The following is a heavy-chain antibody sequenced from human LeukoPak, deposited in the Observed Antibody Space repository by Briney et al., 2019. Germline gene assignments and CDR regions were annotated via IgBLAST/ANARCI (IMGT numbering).Heavy chain of an antibody. CDR3: AKSRVATGTFYFDY. V-gene: IGHV3-23*01. Sequence: GGSLRLSCAASGSTFSSYSMSWVRQAPGKGLEWVSGISGNDGGTTYYADSVKGRFSISRDDSKNTLYLQMNSLRVEDTAICYCAKSRVATGTFYFDYWGQGTLVTVSS. CDR1: GSTFSSYS. J-gene: IGHJ4*02. D-gene: IGHD6-13*01. CDR2: ISGNDGGTT.